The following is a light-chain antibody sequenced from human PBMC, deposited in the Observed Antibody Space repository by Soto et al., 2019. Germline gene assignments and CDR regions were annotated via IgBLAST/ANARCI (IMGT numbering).Light chain of an antibody. J-gene: IGKJ2*01. CDR2: AAS. CDR3: QHSYSTPLYT. CDR1: QSISSY. V-gene: IGKV1-39*01. Sequence: DIQMTQSPSSLSASVGDRVTITCRASQSISSYLNWYQQKPGKAPKLLIYAASSLQSGVLSRFSGSGSGTAFTLTISSLQPEDFATYYCQHSYSTPLYTFGQGTKLEIK.